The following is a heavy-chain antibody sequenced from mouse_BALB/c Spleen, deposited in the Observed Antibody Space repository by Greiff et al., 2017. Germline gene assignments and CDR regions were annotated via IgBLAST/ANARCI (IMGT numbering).Heavy chain of an antibody. J-gene: IGHJ4*01. D-gene: IGHD1-1*01. CDR1: GFTFSDYG. V-gene: IGHV5-15*02. CDR3: ARAPYYGSSLYAMDY. CDR2: ISNLAYSI. Sequence: EVQLVESGGGLVQPGGSRKLSCAASGFTFSDYGMAWVRQAPGKGPEWVAFISNLAYSIYYADTVTGRFTISRENAKNTLYLEMSSLRSEDTAMYYCARAPYYGSSLYAMDYWGQGTSVTVSS.